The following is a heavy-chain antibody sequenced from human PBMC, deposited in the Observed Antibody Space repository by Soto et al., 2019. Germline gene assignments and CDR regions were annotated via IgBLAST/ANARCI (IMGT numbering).Heavy chain of an antibody. V-gene: IGHV4-59*01. Sequence: QVQLQESGPGLVKPSETLSLTCTVSGVSISSYYWSWIRQPPGKGLEWIGYIYYSGSTNYNPSLKSRATIPVDTSKNQFSLKLSSVTAADTAVYYCTRGWGGYFDLWGRGTLVTVSS. CDR2: IYYSGST. J-gene: IGHJ2*01. CDR3: TRGWGGYFDL. CDR1: GVSISSYY. D-gene: IGHD1-26*01.